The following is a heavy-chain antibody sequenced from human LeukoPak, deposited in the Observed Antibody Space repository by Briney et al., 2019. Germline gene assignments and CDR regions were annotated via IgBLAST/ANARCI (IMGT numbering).Heavy chain of an antibody. CDR2: ISAYNGNT. V-gene: IGHV1-18*01. CDR3: ASTRYFGVVIEPPFDY. CDR1: GYTFTSYG. D-gene: IGHD3-3*01. J-gene: IGHJ4*02. Sequence: GASVKVSCKASGYTFTSYGISWVRQAPGQGLEWMGWISAYNGNTNYAQKLQGRVTMTTDTSTSTAYMELRSLRSDDTAVYYCASTRYFGVVIEPPFDYWGQGTLVTVSS.